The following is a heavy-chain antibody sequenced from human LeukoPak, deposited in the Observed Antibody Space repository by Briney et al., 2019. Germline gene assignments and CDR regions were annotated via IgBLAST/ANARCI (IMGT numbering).Heavy chain of an antibody. Sequence: GGSLRLSCAASGFTFSSYGMHWVRQAPGKGLEWVAFIRYDGSNKYYADSVKGRFTISRDNSKNTLYLQMNSLRAEDTAVYYCAKDWGSYLGGLAGNFDYWGQGTLVTVSS. J-gene: IGHJ4*02. CDR2: IRYDGSNK. D-gene: IGHD1-26*01. V-gene: IGHV3-30*02. CDR1: GFTFSSYG. CDR3: AKDWGSYLGGLAGNFDY.